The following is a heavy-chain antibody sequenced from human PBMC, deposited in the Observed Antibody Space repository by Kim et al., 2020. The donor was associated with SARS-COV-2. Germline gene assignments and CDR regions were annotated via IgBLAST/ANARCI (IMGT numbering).Heavy chain of an antibody. CDR1: GGSISPYY. CDR2: VFSTGST. V-gene: IGHV4-59*13. D-gene: IGHD1-26*01. Sequence: SETLSLTCTVSGGSISPYYWYWIRQPPGKRLEWLGHVFSTGSTEYNPSLKSRVTMSVDTSKNQVSLRLSSMTAADTAVYYCARGSPRYAGSLDYWGQGTL. J-gene: IGHJ4*02. CDR3: ARGSPRYAGSLDY.